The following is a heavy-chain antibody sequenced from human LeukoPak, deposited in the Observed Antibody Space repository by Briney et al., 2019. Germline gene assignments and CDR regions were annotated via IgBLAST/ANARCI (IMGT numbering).Heavy chain of an antibody. CDR1: GFTFSSYV. Sequence: GGSLRLSCAASGFTFSSYVMHWVRQAPGKGLEWVAIISSDGSNKYYADSVKGRFTISRDNAKNSLYLQMNSLRAEDTAVYYCAELGITMIGGVWGKGTTVTISS. J-gene: IGHJ6*04. CDR3: AELGITMIGGV. CDR2: ISSDGSNK. D-gene: IGHD3-10*02. V-gene: IGHV3-30*04.